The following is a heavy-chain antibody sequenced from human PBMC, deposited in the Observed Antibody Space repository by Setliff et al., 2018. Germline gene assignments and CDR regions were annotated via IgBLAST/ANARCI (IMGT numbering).Heavy chain of an antibody. Sequence: GGSLRLSCGASGFTFRKYWMYWVRQVPGKGLVWVARINGDGSITNYADSVKGRFTISGDTSKNALYLQMNSLRAEDTAVYYCRLWFGELSRDYWGPGTLVTVSS. D-gene: IGHD3-10*01. CDR1: GFTFRKYW. V-gene: IGHV3-74*01. CDR3: RLWFGELSRDY. CDR2: INGDGSIT. J-gene: IGHJ4*02.